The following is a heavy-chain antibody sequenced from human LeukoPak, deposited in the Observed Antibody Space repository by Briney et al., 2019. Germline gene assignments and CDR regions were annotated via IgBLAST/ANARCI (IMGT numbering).Heavy chain of an antibody. CDR3: AKVPVLLWFGELFYFDY. V-gene: IGHV3-23*01. J-gene: IGHJ4*02. CDR1: GLTFSSYA. CDR2: ISGSGGST. D-gene: IGHD3-10*01. Sequence: GGSLRLSCAASGLTFSSYAMSWVRQAPGKGLEWVSAISGSGGSTYYADSVKGRFTISRDNSKNTLYLQMNSLRAEDTAVYYCAKVPVLLWFGELFYFDYWGQGTLVTVSS.